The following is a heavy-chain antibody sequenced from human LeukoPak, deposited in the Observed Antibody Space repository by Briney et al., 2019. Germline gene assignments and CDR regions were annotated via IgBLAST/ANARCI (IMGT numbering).Heavy chain of an antibody. CDR3: ARGRTTVDY. CDR1: GGSISSYY. D-gene: IGHD4-17*01. Sequence: PSETLSLTCTVSGGSISSYYWSWLRQPPGKGLEWIGYIYYSGSTNYNPSLKSRVTISVDTSKNQFSLKLISVTAADTAVYYCARGRTTVDYWGQGTLVTVSS. V-gene: IGHV4-59*01. J-gene: IGHJ4*02. CDR2: IYYSGST.